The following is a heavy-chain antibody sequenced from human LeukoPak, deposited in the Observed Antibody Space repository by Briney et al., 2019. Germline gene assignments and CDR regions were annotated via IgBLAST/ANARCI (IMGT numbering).Heavy chain of an antibody. Sequence: ASVKLSCKASGYTFTSYDINWVRQATGQGLEWMGWMNPNSGNTGYAQKFQGRVTMTRNTSISTAYMELSSLRSEDTAVYYCARAEEQWLVPSDYWGQGTLVTISS. J-gene: IGHJ4*02. V-gene: IGHV1-8*01. CDR2: MNPNSGNT. CDR1: GYTFTSYD. D-gene: IGHD6-19*01. CDR3: ARAEEQWLVPSDY.